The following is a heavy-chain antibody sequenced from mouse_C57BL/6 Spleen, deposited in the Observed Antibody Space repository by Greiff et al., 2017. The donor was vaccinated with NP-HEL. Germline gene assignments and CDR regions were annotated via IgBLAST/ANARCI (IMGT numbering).Heavy chain of an antibody. CDR3: ARDYGNFYFDY. J-gene: IGHJ2*01. V-gene: IGHV5-4*01. CDR2: ISDGGSYT. Sequence: EVNLVESGGGLVKPGGSLKLSCAASGFTFSSYAMSWVRQTPEKRLEWVATISDGGSYTYYPDNVKGRFTISRDNAKNNLYLQMSHLKSEDTAMYYCARDYGNFYFDYWGQGTTLTVSS. D-gene: IGHD2-1*01. CDR1: GFTFSSYA.